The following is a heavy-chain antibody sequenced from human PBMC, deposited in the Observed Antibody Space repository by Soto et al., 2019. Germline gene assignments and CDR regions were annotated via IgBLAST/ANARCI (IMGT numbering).Heavy chain of an antibody. Sequence: EVQLLESGGGLVQPGGSLRLSCAASGFTFSSYVMSWVRQAPGKGLEWVSTISGSGSSTFYANSVKGRFIISRDNSKNTLYLQMDSLRAEDTAIYFCAKGRSHAYHYYYYMDVWGKGTAVTVSS. CDR1: GFTFSSYV. V-gene: IGHV3-23*01. CDR2: ISGSGSST. D-gene: IGHD3-16*01. CDR3: AKGRSHAYHYYYYMDV. J-gene: IGHJ6*03.